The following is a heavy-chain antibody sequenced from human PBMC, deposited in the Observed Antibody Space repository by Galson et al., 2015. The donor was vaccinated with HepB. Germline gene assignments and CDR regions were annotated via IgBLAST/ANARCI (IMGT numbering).Heavy chain of an antibody. D-gene: IGHD5-12*01. CDR1: GFTFGDYA. V-gene: IGHV3-49*03. J-gene: IGHJ6*02. Sequence: SLRLSCAASGFTFGDYAMSWFRQAPGKGLEWVGFIRSKAYGGTTEYAASVKGRFTISRDDSESIAYLQMNSLKTEDTAVYYCTREVDILPTHYYYGMDVWGQGTTVTVSS. CDR3: TREVDILPTHYYYGMDV. CDR2: IRSKAYGGTT.